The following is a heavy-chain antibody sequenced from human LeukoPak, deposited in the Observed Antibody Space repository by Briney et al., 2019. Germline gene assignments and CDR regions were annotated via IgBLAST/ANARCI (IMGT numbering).Heavy chain of an antibody. J-gene: IGHJ4*02. CDR2: INSDGSSR. Sequence: GGSLRLSCAASGFTFSNYWMHWVRQAPGKGLVWVSRINSDGSSRNYADSVKGRFTISRDNAKNTLYLQMNSLRAEDTAVYYCAREDYGSGSYYNVFYFDYWGQGTLVTVSS. D-gene: IGHD3-10*01. CDR3: AREDYGSGSYYNVFYFDY. V-gene: IGHV3-74*01. CDR1: GFTFSNYW.